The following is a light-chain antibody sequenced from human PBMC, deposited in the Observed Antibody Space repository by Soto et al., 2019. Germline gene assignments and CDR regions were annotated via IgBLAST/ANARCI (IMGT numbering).Light chain of an antibody. CDR2: RND. J-gene: IGLJ2*01. Sequence: QSVLTQPPSASGTPGRRVTISCSGSSSNLGGNYVYWYQQLPGTAPKLLIYRNDQRPSGVPDRFSGSKSGTSASLAISGLRSEDEADYYCAAWDDSLSGLFGGGTKLTVL. V-gene: IGLV1-47*01. CDR1: SSNLGGNY. CDR3: AAWDDSLSGL.